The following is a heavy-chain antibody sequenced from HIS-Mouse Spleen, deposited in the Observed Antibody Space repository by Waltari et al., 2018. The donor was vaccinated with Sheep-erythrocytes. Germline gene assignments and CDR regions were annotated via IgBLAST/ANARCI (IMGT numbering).Heavy chain of an antibody. CDR1: GGSISSSSYY. CDR3: ARLYYYDSSGYYFDY. Sequence: QLQLQESGPGLVKPSETLSLTCTVSGGSISSSSYYWGWIRQPPGKGLEWIGSISYSGSTYSNPSLKSRVTISVDTSKNQFSLKLSSVTAADTAVYYCARLYYYDSSGYYFDYWGQGTLVTVSS. D-gene: IGHD3-22*01. J-gene: IGHJ4*02. V-gene: IGHV4-39*01. CDR2: ISYSGST.